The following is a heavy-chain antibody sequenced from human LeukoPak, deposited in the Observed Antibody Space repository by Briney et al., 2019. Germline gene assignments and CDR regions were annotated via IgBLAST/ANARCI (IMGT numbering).Heavy chain of an antibody. CDR1: GYTFTSYG. CDR2: ISAYNGNT. CDR3: ARALSIAVAGTPFDY. V-gene: IGHV1-18*01. Sequence: ASVKVSCKASGYTFTSYGISWVRQAPGQGLEWMGWISAYNGNTNYAQKLQGRVTMTTDTSTSTAYMELRSLRSDDTAVHYCARALSIAVAGTPFDYWGQGTLVTVSS. J-gene: IGHJ4*02. D-gene: IGHD6-19*01.